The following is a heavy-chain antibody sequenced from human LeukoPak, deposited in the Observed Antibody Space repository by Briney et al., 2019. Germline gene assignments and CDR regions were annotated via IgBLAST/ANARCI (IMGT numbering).Heavy chain of an antibody. Sequence: GGSLRLSCAASGFTFSTYGMQWVRQAPGKGLEWVALIRYDGNNKYYADSVKGRFTISRDNSKNTLYLQMNSLRAEDTAVYYCATDQMYYYGSRSYSPFNHWGQGTLVTVSS. CDR2: IRYDGNNK. CDR3: ATDQMYYYGSRSYSPFNH. J-gene: IGHJ4*02. V-gene: IGHV3-30*02. CDR1: GFTFSTYG. D-gene: IGHD3-10*01.